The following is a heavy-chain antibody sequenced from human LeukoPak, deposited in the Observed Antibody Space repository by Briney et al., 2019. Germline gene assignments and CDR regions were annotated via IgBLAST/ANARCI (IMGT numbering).Heavy chain of an antibody. V-gene: IGHV3-30-3*01. Sequence: GGSLRLSCAASGFTFSSYAMHWVRQAPGKGLEWVAVISYDGSNKYYADSVKGRFTISRDNSKNTLYLQMNSLRAEDTAVYYCARDPNSIAAAGTGDYWGQGTLVTVSS. CDR2: ISYDGSNK. CDR1: GFTFSSYA. D-gene: IGHD6-13*01. J-gene: IGHJ4*02. CDR3: ARDPNSIAAAGTGDY.